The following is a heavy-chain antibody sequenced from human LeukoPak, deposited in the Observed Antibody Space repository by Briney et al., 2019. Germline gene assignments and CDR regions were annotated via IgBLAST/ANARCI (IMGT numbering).Heavy chain of an antibody. CDR2: ITGSGIST. CDR3: AKGANAVGY. Sequence: GGSLRLSCAASGFTFSSYAMSWVRQAPGKGLEWVSAITGSGISTYSADSVKGRLTISRDNSKNTLYLQMNSLRAEDPAVYYCAKGANAVGYWGQGTLVIVSS. J-gene: IGHJ4*02. D-gene: IGHD2-8*01. CDR1: GFTFSSYA. V-gene: IGHV3-23*01.